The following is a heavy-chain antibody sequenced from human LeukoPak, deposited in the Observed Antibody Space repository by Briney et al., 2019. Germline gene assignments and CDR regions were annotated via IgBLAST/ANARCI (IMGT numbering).Heavy chain of an antibody. Sequence: GNSLRLSCAASGFTFSSSGMHWVRQAPGKGLEWVAVIWYDGSNRYYADPVKGRFTVSRDNSKNTLYLQMNSLRAEDTAVYYCARGSTYYDSSGQVPFDYWGQGTLVTVSS. CDR2: IWYDGSNR. D-gene: IGHD3-22*01. CDR3: ARGSTYYDSSGQVPFDY. V-gene: IGHV3-33*01. J-gene: IGHJ4*02. CDR1: GFTFSSSG.